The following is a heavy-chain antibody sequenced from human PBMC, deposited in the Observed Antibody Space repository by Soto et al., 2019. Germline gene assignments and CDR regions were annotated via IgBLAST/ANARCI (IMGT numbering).Heavy chain of an antibody. CDR1: GFSFSDYV. D-gene: IGHD3-3*01. Sequence: PGGSLRLSCAASGFSFSDYVMHWVRQAPGKGLDWVAVMWYHGRDLFYADSVKGRFTISRDNSKNTLYLQMNSLRAEDTAVYYCAEDFGTVLRFLEWLPRVIDYWGQGTLVTVSS. CDR3: AEDFGTVLRFLEWLPRVIDY. CDR2: MWYHGRDL. J-gene: IGHJ4*02. V-gene: IGHV3-33*06.